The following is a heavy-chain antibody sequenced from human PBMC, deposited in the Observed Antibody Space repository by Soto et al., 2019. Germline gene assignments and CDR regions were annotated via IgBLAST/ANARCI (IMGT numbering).Heavy chain of an antibody. D-gene: IGHD3-3*01. CDR3: ARGAAPSGFYTSWFDP. Sequence: PGGSLRLSCAASGFTFSDYSMNWVRQAPGKGLEWVSYISSGSGTIYYADSLKGRFTISRDNAKNSLYLQMNSLRVEDTAVYYCARGAAPSGFYTSWFDPWGQGTLVTVSS. CDR2: ISSGSGTI. V-gene: IGHV3-48*01. CDR1: GFTFSDYS. J-gene: IGHJ5*02.